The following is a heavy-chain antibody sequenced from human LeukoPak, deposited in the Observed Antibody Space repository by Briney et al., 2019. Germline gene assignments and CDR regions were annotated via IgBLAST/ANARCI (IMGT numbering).Heavy chain of an antibody. J-gene: IGHJ4*02. CDR3: APMGYYFDY. V-gene: IGHV3-23*01. D-gene: IGHD1-26*01. CDR2: ISGSGGST. CDR1: GFTFSSYA. Sequence: GGSLRLSCAASGFTFSSYAMSWVRQAPGKGVEWVSAISGSGGSTYYADSVKGRFTISRDNSKNTLDLQMNSLRAEDTAVYYCAPMGYYFDYWGQGTLVTVSS.